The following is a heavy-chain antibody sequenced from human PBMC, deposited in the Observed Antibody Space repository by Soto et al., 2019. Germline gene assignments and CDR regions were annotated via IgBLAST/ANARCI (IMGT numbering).Heavy chain of an antibody. J-gene: IGHJ4*02. CDR1: GITFSSYA. CDR3: AKGIGSIAARSLSDY. V-gene: IGHV3-23*01. CDR2: ISGSGGST. D-gene: IGHD6-6*01. Sequence: PGGSLRLSCAASGITFSSYAMSWVPQAPGKGLEWVSAISGSGGSTYYADSVKGRFTSSRDNSKSTLYLQMNSLRAEDTAVYYCAKGIGSIAARSLSDYWGQGTLVTVSS.